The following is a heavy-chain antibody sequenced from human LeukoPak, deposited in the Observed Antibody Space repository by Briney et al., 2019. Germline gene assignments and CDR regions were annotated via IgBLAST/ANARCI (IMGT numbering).Heavy chain of an antibody. Sequence: GGSLRLSCAASGFTVSSNYMSWVRQAPGKGLEWVSVVYSGGSTYYADSVKGRFTISRDNSKNTLYLQMNSLRAEDTAVYYCARSSGYYYFDYWGQGTLVTVSS. CDR1: GFTVSSNY. D-gene: IGHD3-22*01. CDR2: VYSGGST. V-gene: IGHV3-53*01. CDR3: ARSSGYYYFDY. J-gene: IGHJ4*02.